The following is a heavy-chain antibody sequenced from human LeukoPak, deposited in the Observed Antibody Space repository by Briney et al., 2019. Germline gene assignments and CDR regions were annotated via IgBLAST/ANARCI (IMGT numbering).Heavy chain of an antibody. D-gene: IGHD1-1*01. CDR2: VYDSGTT. V-gene: IGHV4-59*01. CDR1: GGSISSYY. CDR3: ARVSWSPGTSYYYMDV. Sequence: SETLSLTCTVSGGSISSYYWSWLRQPPGKGLEWFGYVYDSGTTNYNPSLKSRVTISVDTSKNQFSLKLSSVTAADTAVYYCARVSWSPGTSYYYMDVWGKGTTVTVSS. J-gene: IGHJ6*03.